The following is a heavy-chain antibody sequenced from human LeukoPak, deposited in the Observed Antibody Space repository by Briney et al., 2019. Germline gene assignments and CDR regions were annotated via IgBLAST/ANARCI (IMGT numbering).Heavy chain of an antibody. D-gene: IGHD6-19*01. CDR2: ISYDGTNK. Sequence: GGSLRLSCAASGLTFSDYYMSWIRQAPGKGLEWVAVISYDGTNKWYADSVQGRFAISRDNSKNTLYLQMNSLRPEDTAVYYCARDRLLITVAGTVDQWGRGTLVTVSS. CDR1: GLTFSDYY. J-gene: IGHJ4*02. V-gene: IGHV3-30*09. CDR3: ARDRLLITVAGTVDQ.